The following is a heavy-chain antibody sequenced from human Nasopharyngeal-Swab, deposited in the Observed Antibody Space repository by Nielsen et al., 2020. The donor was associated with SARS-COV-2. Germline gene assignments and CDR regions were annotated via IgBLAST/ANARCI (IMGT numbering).Heavy chain of an antibody. D-gene: IGHD5-12*01. J-gene: IGHJ4*02. V-gene: IGHV3-9*01. CDR1: GFSFGDYA. CDR3: VKDGDSGYDYLGY. CDR2: ISWNSGYI. Sequence: GGSLRLSCAASGFSFGDYAMRWVRQPPGKGLEWVSGISWNSGYIGHADSVEGRFTISRDNAKNSLYLQMNSLRPEDTALYYCVKDGDSGYDYLGYWGQGTLVTVSS.